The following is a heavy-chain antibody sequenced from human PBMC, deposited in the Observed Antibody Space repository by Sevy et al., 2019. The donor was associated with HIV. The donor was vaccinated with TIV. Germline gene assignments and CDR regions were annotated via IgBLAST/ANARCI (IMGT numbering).Heavy chain of an antibody. V-gene: IGHV4-38-2*01. J-gene: IGHJ5*02. CDR3: AGNVDIVATSQYNWFDP. D-gene: IGHD5-12*01. CDR1: GYSISSGYY. CDR2: IYHSGST. Sequence: SETLSLTCAVSGYSISSGYYWGWIRQPPGKGLEWIGSIYHSGSTYYNPSIKSRVTISVDTSKNQFSLKLSSVTATDTAVYYCAGNVDIVATSQYNWFDPWGQGTLVTVSS.